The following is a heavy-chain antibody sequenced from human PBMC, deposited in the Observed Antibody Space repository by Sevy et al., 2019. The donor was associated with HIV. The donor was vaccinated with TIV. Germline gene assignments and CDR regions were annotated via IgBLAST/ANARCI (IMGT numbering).Heavy chain of an antibody. CDR2: ISYDGSNK. J-gene: IGHJ3*02. Sequence: GGSLRLSCAASGFTFSSYGMHWVRQAPGRGLEWVAVISYDGSNKYYADSVKGRFTISRDKSKNTLYLQMNSLRAEDTAVYYCATTTTDSSSWYVACDIWGQGTVVTVSS. D-gene: IGHD6-13*01. V-gene: IGHV3-30*03. CDR1: GFTFSSYG. CDR3: ATTTTDSSSWYVACDI.